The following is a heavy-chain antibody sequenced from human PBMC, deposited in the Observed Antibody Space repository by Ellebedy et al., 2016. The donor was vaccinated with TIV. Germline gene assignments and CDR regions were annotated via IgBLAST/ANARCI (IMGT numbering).Heavy chain of an antibody. Sequence: LRLSXTVSGGSISSGGYYWSWIRQHPGKGLEWIGYIYYSGSTYYNPSLKSRVTISVDTSKNQFSLKLSSVTAADTAVYYCARATGPYCSGGSCSYYYGMDVWGQGTTVTVSS. V-gene: IGHV4-31*03. CDR2: IYYSGST. J-gene: IGHJ6*02. CDR3: ARATGPYCSGGSCSYYYGMDV. CDR1: GGSISSGGYY. D-gene: IGHD2-15*01.